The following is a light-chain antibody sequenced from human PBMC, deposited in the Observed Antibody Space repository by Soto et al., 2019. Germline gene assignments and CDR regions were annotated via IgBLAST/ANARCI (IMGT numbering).Light chain of an antibody. Sequence: EIVMTQSPATLCVSPGGRATLSCRASQSVASNLAWYQQKPGQAPRLLIYGASTRATGIPARFSGSGSGTDFTLSISSLQSEDFAVYYCQQYHDWVTFGGGTKV. CDR1: QSVASN. CDR2: GAS. J-gene: IGKJ4*01. CDR3: QQYHDWVT. V-gene: IGKV3D-15*01.